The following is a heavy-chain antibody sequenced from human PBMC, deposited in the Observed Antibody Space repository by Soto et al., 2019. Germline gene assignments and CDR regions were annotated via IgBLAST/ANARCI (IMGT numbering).Heavy chain of an antibody. D-gene: IGHD1-7*01. Sequence: QVQLVQSGAAVKRPGASVMVSCQISGHTLTELPIHWVRQDPGQGLGWVGGFNPEDGEVISSQSLQGRVTFTQHTVTATVYMELSGLTSDDTAVYYCATPTPLRGTIITNINFDYWGQGTLVTVSS. V-gene: IGHV1-24*01. CDR2: FNPEDGEV. J-gene: IGHJ4*02. CDR1: GHTLTELP. CDR3: ATPTPLRGTIITNINFDY.